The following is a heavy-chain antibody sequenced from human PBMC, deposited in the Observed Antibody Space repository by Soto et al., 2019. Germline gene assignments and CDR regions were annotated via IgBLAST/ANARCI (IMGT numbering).Heavy chain of an antibody. CDR3: AKDNARRITIFGVVTYYFDY. Sequence: VGSLRLSCAASGFTFSSYAMSWVRQAPGKGLEWVSAISGSGGSTYYADSVKGRFTISRDNSKNTLYLQMNSLRAEDTAVYYCAKDNARRITIFGVVTYYFDYWGQGTLVTVSS. CDR2: ISGSGGST. J-gene: IGHJ4*02. D-gene: IGHD3-3*01. CDR1: GFTFSSYA. V-gene: IGHV3-23*01.